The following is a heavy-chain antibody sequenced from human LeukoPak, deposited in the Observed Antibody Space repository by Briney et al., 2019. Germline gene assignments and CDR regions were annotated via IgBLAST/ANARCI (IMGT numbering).Heavy chain of an antibody. V-gene: IGHV1-8*01. CDR2: MNPNSGNT. CDR3: ARRKRGAPYLYNWFDP. D-gene: IGHD1-26*01. CDR1: GYSFTSYE. Sequence: EASVKVSCKASGYSFTSYEINWVRQATGQGLEWMGWMNPNSGNTGYAQNFQGRVTMTRNTSISTAYMELSSLRSEDTAVYYCARRKRGAPYLYNWFDPWGQGTLVTASS. J-gene: IGHJ5*02.